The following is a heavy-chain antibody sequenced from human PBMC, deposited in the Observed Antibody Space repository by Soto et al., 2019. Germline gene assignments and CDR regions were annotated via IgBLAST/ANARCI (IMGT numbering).Heavy chain of an antibody. J-gene: IGHJ4*02. CDR3: ARDLSGFGEFS. V-gene: IGHV3-11*05. D-gene: IGHD3-10*01. CDR2: ISSSSSYT. Sequence: QVQLVESGGGLVKPGGSLRLCCSASGLTFSDEYMSWLRQAPRKGLEWVSYISSSSSYTNYADSVKGRFTISRDNAKNSLYLQMNSLRAEDTAVYYCARDLSGFGEFSRGQGTLVTVSS. CDR1: GLTFSDEY.